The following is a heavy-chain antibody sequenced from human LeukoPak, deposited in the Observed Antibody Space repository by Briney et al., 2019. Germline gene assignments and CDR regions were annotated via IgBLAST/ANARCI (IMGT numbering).Heavy chain of an antibody. V-gene: IGHV3-43*01. D-gene: IGHD6-25*01. CDR3: AGEGIGAAPSY. J-gene: IGHJ4*02. Sequence: GGPLRLSCAASGFTFDDYTMHWVRQAPGKGLEWVSLISWDGGSTYYADSVKGRFTISRDNSKNSLYLQMNSLRTEDTALYYCAGEGIGAAPSYWGQGTLVTVSS. CDR1: GFTFDDYT. CDR2: ISWDGGST.